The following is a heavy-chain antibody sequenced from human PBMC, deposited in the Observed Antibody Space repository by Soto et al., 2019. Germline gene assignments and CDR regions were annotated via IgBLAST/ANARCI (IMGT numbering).Heavy chain of an antibody. D-gene: IGHD1-1*01. CDR3: ARGVLSRDVYNWEHYYYYGMDV. CDR2: IIPIFGTA. CDR1: GGTFSSYA. V-gene: IGHV1-69*13. J-gene: IGHJ6*02. Sequence: SVKVSCKASGGTFSSYAISWVRQAPGQGLEWMGGIIPIFGTANYAQKFQGRVTITADESTSTAYMELSSLRSEDTAVYYCARGVLSRDVYNWEHYYYYGMDVWGQGTTVTVSS.